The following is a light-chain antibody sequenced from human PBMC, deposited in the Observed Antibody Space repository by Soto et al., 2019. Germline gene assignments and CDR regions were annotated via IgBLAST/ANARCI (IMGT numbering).Light chain of an antibody. CDR2: DVT. Sequence: QSVLTQPASVSGSPGQSITISCTGTSSDIGVYNYVSWYQQHPGKAPKLMIFDVTNRPSGVSIRFSGSKSDNTASLTISGLQAEDEADYYCSSYTGSSPWVFGGGTKLTVL. CDR1: SSDIGVYNY. J-gene: IGLJ2*01. V-gene: IGLV2-14*03. CDR3: SSYTGSSPWV.